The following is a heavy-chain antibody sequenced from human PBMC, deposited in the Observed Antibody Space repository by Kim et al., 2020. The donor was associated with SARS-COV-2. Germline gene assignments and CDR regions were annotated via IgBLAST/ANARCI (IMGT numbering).Heavy chain of an antibody. CDR3: SRDHSATYCCFDY. V-gene: IGHV1-2*02. Sequence: NYQKNFRGRVTLTRDTSTNKAYMGLSGLRSDDTAVYYCSRDHSATYCCFDYWGQGSLVTVSS. D-gene: IGHD1-26*01. J-gene: IGHJ4*02.